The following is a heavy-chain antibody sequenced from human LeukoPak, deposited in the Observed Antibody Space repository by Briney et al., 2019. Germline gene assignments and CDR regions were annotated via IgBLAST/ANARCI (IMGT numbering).Heavy chain of an antibody. CDR1: GGSISSGDYH. J-gene: IGHJ5*02. V-gene: IGHV4-30-4*01. Sequence: PSQTLSLTCTVSGGSISSGDYHWNWIRQPPGKGLEWIGFIHDSGSTLYNPSLKSRIIISRDVSRNQFSLQLTSVTAADTAVYYCARGFGSGNYYYGWFDPWGQGALVTVSS. CDR2: IHDSGST. D-gene: IGHD3-10*01. CDR3: ARGFGSGNYYYGWFDP.